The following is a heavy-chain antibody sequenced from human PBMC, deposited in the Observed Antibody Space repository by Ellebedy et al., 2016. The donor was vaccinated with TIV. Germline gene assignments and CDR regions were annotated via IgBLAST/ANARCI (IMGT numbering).Heavy chain of an antibody. V-gene: IGHV1-46*01. J-gene: IGHJ6*02. CDR2: INPSGGDT. CDR1: GYTFTNYF. CDR3: ARRDYDFTWGSYSSKLGHGMDV. D-gene: IGHD3-16*02. Sequence: AASVKVSCKASGYTFTNYFIHWVRQAPGQGLEWMGMINPSGGDTTYAQKFLARIPMTRDISTSTVYMELSSLTSEDTAVYYCARRDYDFTWGSYSSKLGHGMDVWGQGTTVTVSS.